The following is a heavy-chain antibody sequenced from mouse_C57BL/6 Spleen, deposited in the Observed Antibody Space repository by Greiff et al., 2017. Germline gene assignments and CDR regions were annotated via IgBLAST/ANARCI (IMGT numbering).Heavy chain of an antibody. CDR2: IDPSDSYT. CDR1: GYTFTSYW. CDR3: AIRQLRQAWFAY. V-gene: IGHV1-69*01. D-gene: IGHD3-2*02. Sequence: QVQLKQPGAELVMPGASVKLSCKASGYTFTSYWMHWVKQRPGQGLEWIGEIDPSDSYTNYNQKFKGKSTLTVDKSSSTAYMQLSSLTSEDSAVYYCAIRQLRQAWFAYWGQGTLVTVSA. J-gene: IGHJ3*01.